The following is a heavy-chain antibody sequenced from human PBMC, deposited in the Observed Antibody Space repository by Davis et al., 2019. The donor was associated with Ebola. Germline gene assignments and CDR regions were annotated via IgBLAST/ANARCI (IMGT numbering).Heavy chain of an antibody. J-gene: IGHJ5*02. D-gene: IGHD1-26*01. CDR3: ARRVEMTIGGSYNWFDT. Sequence: PGGSLRLSCTVSGGSISTHYWNWIRQPPGKGLEWIGYVYYSGSTNSNPSLESRVTISVDPSNNQFSLSLSSVTAADTAVYYCARRVEMTIGGSYNWFDTWGQGTLVTVSS. CDR2: VYYSGST. CDR1: GGSISTHY. V-gene: IGHV4-59*08.